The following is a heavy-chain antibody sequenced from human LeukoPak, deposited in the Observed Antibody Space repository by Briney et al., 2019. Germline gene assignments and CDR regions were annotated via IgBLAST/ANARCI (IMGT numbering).Heavy chain of an antibody. CDR3: ATLQLPTLKDYCGMDV. CDR1: GYTLTELS. CDR2: FDPEDGET. V-gene: IGHV1-24*01. Sequence: ASVKVSSKVSGYTLTELSMHWVPQAPGKGGEWGGGFDPEDGETIYAQKSQGRVTMTEDTSTDTAYMELSSLRSEDTAVYYCATLQLPTLKDYCGMDVWGQGTTVTVSS. D-gene: IGHD2-2*01. J-gene: IGHJ6*02.